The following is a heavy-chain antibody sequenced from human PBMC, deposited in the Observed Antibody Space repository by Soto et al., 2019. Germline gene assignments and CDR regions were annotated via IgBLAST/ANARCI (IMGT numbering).Heavy chain of an antibody. J-gene: IGHJ4*02. V-gene: IGHV3-33*01. D-gene: IGHD6-6*01. Sequence: QVQLVESGGGVVQPGRSLRLSCAASGFTFSSYGMHWVRQAPGKGLEWVAVIWYDGSNKYYADSVKGRFTISRDNSKNPLYLQMNSLRAEDTAVYYCARGGQLDYYFDYWGQGTLVTVSS. CDR2: IWYDGSNK. CDR3: ARGGQLDYYFDY. CDR1: GFTFSSYG.